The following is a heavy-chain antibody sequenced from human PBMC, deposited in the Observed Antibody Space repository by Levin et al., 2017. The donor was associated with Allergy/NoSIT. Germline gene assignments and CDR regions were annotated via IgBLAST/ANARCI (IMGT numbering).Heavy chain of an antibody. CDR2: ISPSGGNT. V-gene: IGHV1-46*01. J-gene: IGHJ4*02. D-gene: IGHD3-22*01. CDR1: GYSFTSYY. Sequence: ASVKVSCKASGYSFTSYYMHWVRQAPGQGLEWMGVISPSGGNTNYAQNFQGRVTMTRDTSTSTVYMELSSLKSEDTAVYYCARGDSSAYLGYFDYWGQGTLVTVAS. CDR3: ARGDSSAYLGYFDY.